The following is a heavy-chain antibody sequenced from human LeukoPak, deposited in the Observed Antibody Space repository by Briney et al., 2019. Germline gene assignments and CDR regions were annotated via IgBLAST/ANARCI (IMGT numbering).Heavy chain of an antibody. D-gene: IGHD6-19*01. CDR1: GFTFTSYA. J-gene: IGHJ3*02. Sequence: GGSLRLSCAASGFTFTSYARSWVRQAPGKGLEWVSAITGTGGSTYYAASVKGRFTVSRDNSKNTLYLQMSSLRAEDTAMYYCAKVRDTRDWYKDAFDIWGQGTRVTVSS. V-gene: IGHV3-23*01. CDR3: AKVRDTRDWYKDAFDI. CDR2: ITGTGGST.